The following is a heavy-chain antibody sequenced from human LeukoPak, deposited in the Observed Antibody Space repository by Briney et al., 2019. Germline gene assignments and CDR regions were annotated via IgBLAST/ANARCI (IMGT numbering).Heavy chain of an antibody. CDR1: GFTFSSYA. D-gene: IGHD6-13*01. CDR3: AKDPLRQQLVGENWFDP. J-gene: IGHJ5*02. V-gene: IGHV3-23*01. Sequence: GGSLRLSCAGSGFTFSSYAMSWVRQAPGKGLEWVSVISSTGGSTFYADSVKGRFTISRDNSKSTMFLQMNSLRAEDTAVYYCAKDPLRQQLVGENWFDPWGQGTLVTVSS. CDR2: ISSTGGST.